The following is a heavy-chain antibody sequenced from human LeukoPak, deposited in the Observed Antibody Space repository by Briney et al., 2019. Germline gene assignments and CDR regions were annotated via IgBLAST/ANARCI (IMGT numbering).Heavy chain of an antibody. J-gene: IGHJ4*02. CDR1: GFTFSRFG. CDR2: ISSSSSSSM. V-gene: IGHV3-48*02. D-gene: IGHD2-15*01. CDR3: AQKGGADY. Sequence: GGSLRLSCAASGFTFSRFGMNWVRQAPGKGLEWVSCISSSSSSSMYYADSVKGRFTISRDNGKDSLYLQMNSLRDEDTAVYYCAQKGGADYWGQGTLVTVSS.